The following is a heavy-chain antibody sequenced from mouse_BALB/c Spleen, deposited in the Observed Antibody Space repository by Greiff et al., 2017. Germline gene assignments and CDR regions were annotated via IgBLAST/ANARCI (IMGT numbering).Heavy chain of an antibody. D-gene: IGHD1-1*01. CDR2: IDPANGNT. Sequence: EVQLQQSGAELVKPGASVKLSCTASGFNIKDTYMHWVKQRPEQGLEWIGRIDPANGNTKYDPKFQGKATITADTSSNTAYLQLSSLTSEDTAVYYCARFRYYGSSYWYFDVWGAGTTVTVSS. CDR3: ARFRYYGSSYWYFDV. J-gene: IGHJ1*01. CDR1: GFNIKDTY. V-gene: IGHV14-3*02.